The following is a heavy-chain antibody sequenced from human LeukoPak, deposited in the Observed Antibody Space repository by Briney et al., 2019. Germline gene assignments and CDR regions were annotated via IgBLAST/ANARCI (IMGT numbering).Heavy chain of an antibody. CDR2: INQAGSDK. V-gene: IGHV3-7*01. CDR3: GRGDPDY. Sequence: GGSLRLSCEVSGFSFATYWMNWVRQAPGKGLEWVANINQAGSDKYYVDSVKGRFTISRDNARNSLYLQMNSLRAEDTAVYYFGRGDPDYWGQGTLVTVSS. J-gene: IGHJ4*02. CDR1: GFSFATYW.